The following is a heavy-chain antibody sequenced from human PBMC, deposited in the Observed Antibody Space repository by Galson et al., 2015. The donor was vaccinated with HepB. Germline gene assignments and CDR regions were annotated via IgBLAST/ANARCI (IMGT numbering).Heavy chain of an antibody. D-gene: IGHD3-3*01. J-gene: IGHJ4*02. CDR1: GYTFTSYY. Sequence: SVKVSCKASGYTFTSYYMHWVRQAPGQGLEWMGIINPSGGSTSYAQKFQGRVTMTRDTSTSTVYMELSSLRSEDTAVYYCARDHTDALLPYYDFWSGYLTYWGQGTLVTVSS. V-gene: IGHV1-46*01. CDR3: ARDHTDALLPYYDFWSGYLTY. CDR2: INPSGGST.